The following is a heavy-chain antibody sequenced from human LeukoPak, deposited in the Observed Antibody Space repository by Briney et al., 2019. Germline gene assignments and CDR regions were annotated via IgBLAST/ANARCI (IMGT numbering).Heavy chain of an antibody. CDR1: GFTFNNYA. Sequence: GGTLRLSCAASGFTFNNYAMSWVRQAPGKGLEWLSSIGGSGGSTYSADSVKGRITISRDNTKNTLYLQLNSLRAEYTAVYSCAKGMVPGCDPWGQGELVTVSS. V-gene: IGHV3-23*01. J-gene: IGHJ5*02. CDR2: IGGSGGST. D-gene: IGHD2-15*01. CDR3: AKGMVPGCDP.